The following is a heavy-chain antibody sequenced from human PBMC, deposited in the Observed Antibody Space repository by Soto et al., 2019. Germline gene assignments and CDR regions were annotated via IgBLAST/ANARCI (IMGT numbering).Heavy chain of an antibody. D-gene: IGHD2-2*01. CDR1: GFTFSSYG. CDR3: ARDLIDIVVVPAAMRFRYYYGMDV. Sequence: GSLRLSCAASGFTFSSYGMHWVRQAPGKGLEWVAVIWYDGSNKYYADSVKGRFTISRDNSKNTLYLQMNSPRAEDTAVYYCARDLIDIVVVPAAMRFRYYYGMDVWGQGTTVTVSS. V-gene: IGHV3-33*01. J-gene: IGHJ6*02. CDR2: IWYDGSNK.